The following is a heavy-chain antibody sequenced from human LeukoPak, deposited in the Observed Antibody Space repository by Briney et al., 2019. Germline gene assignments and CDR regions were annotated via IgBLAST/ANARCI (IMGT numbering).Heavy chain of an antibody. CDR2: ISGSGGST. V-gene: IGHV3-23*01. CDR1: GFTFSDYY. Sequence: PGGSLRLSCAASGFTFSDYYMSWVRQAPGKGLEWVSAISGSGGSTNYADSVKGRFTISRDNPKNTLYLQMNSLRAEDTAVYYCAKDRLGSSWYRHFDYWGQGTLVTVSS. J-gene: IGHJ4*02. CDR3: AKDRLGSSWYRHFDY. D-gene: IGHD6-13*01.